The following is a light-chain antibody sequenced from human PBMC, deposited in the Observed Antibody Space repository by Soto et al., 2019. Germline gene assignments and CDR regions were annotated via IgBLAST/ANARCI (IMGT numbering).Light chain of an antibody. CDR2: EVS. J-gene: IGLJ1*01. CDR1: TSDVGSYSL. V-gene: IGLV2-23*02. Sequence: QSALTRPASVSGSPGQSITISCTGTTSDVGSYSLVSWYQQHPGKVPKLLIYEVSKRPSGVSNRFSGSKSANTASLTISGLQAEDEADYYCCSYAGSGTPYVFGTGTKVTVL. CDR3: CSYAGSGTPYV.